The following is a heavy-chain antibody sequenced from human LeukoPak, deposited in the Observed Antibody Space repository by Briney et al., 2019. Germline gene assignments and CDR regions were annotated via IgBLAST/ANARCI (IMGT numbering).Heavy chain of an antibody. J-gene: IGHJ3*02. Sequence: SVKVSCKASGGTFSSYAISWVRQAPGQGLKWMGGIIPILGTANYAQKFQGRVTITTDESTSTAYMELSSLRSEDTAVYYCARVYYDFWSGYSGAFDIWGQGTMVTVSS. CDR3: ARVYYDFWSGYSGAFDI. V-gene: IGHV1-69*05. CDR1: GGTFSSYA. CDR2: IIPILGTA. D-gene: IGHD3-3*01.